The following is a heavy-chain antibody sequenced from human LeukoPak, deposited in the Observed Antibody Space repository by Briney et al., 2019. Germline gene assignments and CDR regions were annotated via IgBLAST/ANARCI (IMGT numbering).Heavy chain of an antibody. CDR1: GYTFTNYY. J-gene: IGHJ5*02. CDR2: IHPSGGST. CDR3: ARDSTTSSLADP. D-gene: IGHD2-2*01. Sequence: GASVKVFCKASGYTFTNYYLHWVRQAPGQGLEWMGIIHPSGGSTAYAQKFQGRVTMTRDTSTSTVYMELSSLRSEDTAVYYCARDSTTSSLADPWGQGTLVTVSS. V-gene: IGHV1-46*01.